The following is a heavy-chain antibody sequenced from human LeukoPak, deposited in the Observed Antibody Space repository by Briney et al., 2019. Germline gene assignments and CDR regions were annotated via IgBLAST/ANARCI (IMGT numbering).Heavy chain of an antibody. CDR1: GGSFSGYY. J-gene: IGHJ6*02. V-gene: IGHV4-34*01. Sequence: SETLSLTCAVYGGSFSGYYWSWIRQPPGKGLEWIGEINHSGGTNYNPSLKSRVTISVDTSKNQFSLKLSSVTAADTAVYYCARVRALYGDYAYYYYGMDVWGQGTTVTVSS. D-gene: IGHD4-17*01. CDR2: INHSGGT. CDR3: ARVRALYGDYAYYYYGMDV.